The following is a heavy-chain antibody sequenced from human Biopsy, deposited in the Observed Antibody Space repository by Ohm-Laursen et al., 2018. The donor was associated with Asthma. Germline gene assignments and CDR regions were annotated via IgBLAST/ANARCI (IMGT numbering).Heavy chain of an antibody. CDR2: VYYSGST. CDR1: GGSINNFY. V-gene: IGHV4-59*01. CDR3: ARGVDRVTGLLDHFDS. Sequence: TLSLTCTVSGGSINNFYWSWIRQPPGKGMESIGHVYYSGSTNYNPSLKSRVTISIDASKNQFSLKLTSVTAADTAVYYCARGVDRVTGLLDHFDSWGQGTLVTVSS. D-gene: IGHD2-21*02. J-gene: IGHJ4*02.